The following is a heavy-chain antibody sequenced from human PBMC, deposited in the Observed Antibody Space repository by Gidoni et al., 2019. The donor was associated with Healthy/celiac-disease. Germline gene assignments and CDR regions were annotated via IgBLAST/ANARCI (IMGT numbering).Heavy chain of an antibody. CDR1: GGSISSSSYY. CDR3: ATPPPLLWFRELPMGSFVPPQA. V-gene: IGHV4-39*01. CDR2: IYYSGST. D-gene: IGHD3-10*01. J-gene: IGHJ4*02. Sequence: QLQLQESGPGLVKPSETLSLTCTVSGGSISSSSYYLGWIRPPPGKGLEWIGSIYYSGSTYYNPSLKSRVTISVDTSKNQFSLKLSSVTAADTAVYYCATPPPLLWFRELPMGSFVPPQAWGQGTLVTVSS.